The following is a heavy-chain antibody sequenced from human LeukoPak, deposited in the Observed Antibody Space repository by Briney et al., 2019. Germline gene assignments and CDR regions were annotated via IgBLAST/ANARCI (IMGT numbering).Heavy chain of an antibody. J-gene: IGHJ3*02. CDR3: AREVSSGVSDAFDI. CDR1: GFTFSSYA. CDR2: ISYDGSNK. V-gene: IGHV3-30*04. Sequence: GGSLRLSCAASGFTFSSYAMHWARQAPGKGLEGVAVISYDGSNKYYADSVKGRFTISRDNSKNTLYLQMNSLRAEDTAVYYCAREVSSGVSDAFDIWGQGTMVTVSS. D-gene: IGHD3-10*01.